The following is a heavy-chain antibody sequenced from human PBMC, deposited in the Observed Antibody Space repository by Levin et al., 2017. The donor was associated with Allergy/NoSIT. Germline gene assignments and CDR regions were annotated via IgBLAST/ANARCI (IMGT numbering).Heavy chain of an antibody. CDR3: ARRGIRSAFDI. CDR1: GFTFSSYG. Sequence: SCAASGFTFSSYGMHWVRQAPGKGLEWVAVIWYDGSNKYYADSVKGRFTISRDNSKNTLYLQMNSLRAEDTAVYYCARRGIRSAFDIWGQGTMVTVSS. V-gene: IGHV3-33*01. CDR2: IWYDGSNK. J-gene: IGHJ3*02. D-gene: IGHD3-10*01.